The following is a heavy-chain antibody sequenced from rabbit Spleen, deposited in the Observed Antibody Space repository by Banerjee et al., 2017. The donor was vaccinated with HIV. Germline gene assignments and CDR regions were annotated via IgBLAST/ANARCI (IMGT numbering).Heavy chain of an antibody. D-gene: IGHD1-1*01. Sequence: QEQLTETGGGLVQPGGSLTLTCKASGVSFSDKDVMCWVRQAPGKGLEWIACINIVTGKSVYASWAKGRIIMSRTSSTTVTLQMTSLTAADTATYFCARDLVAVIGWNFNLWGPGTLVTVS. CDR1: GVSFSDKDV. CDR3: ARDLVAVIGWNFNL. V-gene: IGHV1S45*01. J-gene: IGHJ4*01. CDR2: INIVTGKS.